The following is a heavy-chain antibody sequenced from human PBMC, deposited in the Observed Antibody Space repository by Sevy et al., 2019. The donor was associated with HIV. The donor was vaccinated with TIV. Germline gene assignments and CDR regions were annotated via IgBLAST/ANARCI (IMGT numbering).Heavy chain of an antibody. CDR1: GFTFSNAW. V-gene: IGHV3-15*01. CDR2: IKSKTDGGTT. CDR3: TTQIQLWLRGYYYYYGMDV. J-gene: IGHJ6*02. Sequence: GGSLRLSCAASGFTFSNAWMSWVRQAPGKGLEWVGRIKSKTDGGTTDDAAPVKGRFTISRDDSKNTLYLQMNSLKTEDTAVYYCTTQIQLWLRGYYYYYGMDVWGQGTTVTVSS. D-gene: IGHD5-18*01.